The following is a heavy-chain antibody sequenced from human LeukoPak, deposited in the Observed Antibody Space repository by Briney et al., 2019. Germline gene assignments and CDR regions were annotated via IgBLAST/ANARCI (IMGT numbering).Heavy chain of an antibody. CDR3: ARLLYGDYATLRYYYYYMDA. D-gene: IGHD4-17*01. J-gene: IGHJ6*03. CDR2: INHSGST. V-gene: IGHV4-34*01. Sequence: PSETLSLTCAVYGGSFSGYYWSWIRQPPGKGLEWIGEINHSGSTNYNPSLKSRVTISVDTSKNQFSLKLSSVTAADPAVYYCARLLYGDYATLRYYYYYMDAWGKGTTVTISS. CDR1: GGSFSGYY.